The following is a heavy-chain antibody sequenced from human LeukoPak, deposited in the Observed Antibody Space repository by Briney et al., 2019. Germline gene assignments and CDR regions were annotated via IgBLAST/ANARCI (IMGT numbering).Heavy chain of an antibody. CDR1: GGSFSGYY. J-gene: IGHJ4*02. D-gene: IGHD5-18*01. CDR3: ARERVTAMAYFDY. CDR2: INHSGST. Sequence: SETLSLTCAVYGGSFSGYYWSWIRQPPGKGLEWIGEINHSGSTNYNPSLKSRVTISVDTSKNQFSLKLSSVTAADTAVYYCARERVTAMAYFDYWGQGTLVTVSS. V-gene: IGHV4-34*01.